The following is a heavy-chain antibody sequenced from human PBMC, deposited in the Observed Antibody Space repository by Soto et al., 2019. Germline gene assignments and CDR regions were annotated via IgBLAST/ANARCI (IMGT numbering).Heavy chain of an antibody. J-gene: IGHJ4*02. CDR1: GGTFSNYD. Sequence: QVQLVQSGAEVKKPGSSVKVSCKASGGTFSNYDISWVRQAPEQGLEWMGGIIPIFGTTNYAQRFQGRVTITADESTSTAYMELSSLRSEDTAVYYCARVSSSWYKDYFDYWGQGTLVTVSS. CDR2: IIPIFGTT. CDR3: ARVSSSWYKDYFDY. V-gene: IGHV1-69*12. D-gene: IGHD6-13*01.